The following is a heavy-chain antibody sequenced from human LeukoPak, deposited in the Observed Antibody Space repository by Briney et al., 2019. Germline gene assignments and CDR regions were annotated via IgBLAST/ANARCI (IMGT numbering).Heavy chain of an antibody. D-gene: IGHD3-10*01. Sequence: GSSVNVSCKASGYTFTSYDINWVRQATAQGLGWVGLMNPKSGNTGYEQKFQGRVTMTRNTSISTAYMELSSLRSEETAVYYCARGDGSGTEGGWFEPWGQGTLVTVSS. J-gene: IGHJ5*02. CDR1: GYTFTSYD. CDR3: ARGDGSGTEGGWFEP. CDR2: MNPKSGNT. V-gene: IGHV1-8*01.